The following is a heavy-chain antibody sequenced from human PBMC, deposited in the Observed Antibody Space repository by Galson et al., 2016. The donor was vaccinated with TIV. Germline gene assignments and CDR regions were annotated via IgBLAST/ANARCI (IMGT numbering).Heavy chain of an antibody. V-gene: IGHV3-23*01. D-gene: IGHD5-18*01. CDR2: IGGSGGSI. CDR1: GFTFNNCA. Sequence: SLRLSCAASGFTFNNCAMNWVRQAPGKGLEWVSSIGGSGGSIYYADSVKGRFTISRDSSKNTVFLQMNSLRAEDTAIYYCAKDRQWIPSSLDYWGQGTLVTVSS. J-gene: IGHJ4*02. CDR3: AKDRQWIPSSLDY.